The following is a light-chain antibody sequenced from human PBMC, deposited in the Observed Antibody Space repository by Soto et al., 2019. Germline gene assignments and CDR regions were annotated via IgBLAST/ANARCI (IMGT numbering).Light chain of an antibody. CDR2: DTS. Sequence: EIVLTQSPGTLSLSPGERANLSCRASQSASINLAWFQQKPGQTPRLLIYDTSIRATGVPARFSGSRSGAEFTLTISSLQSEDFAVYYCQHYVTWPLTFGGGTKVDI. CDR1: QSASIN. J-gene: IGKJ4*01. CDR3: QHYVTWPLT. V-gene: IGKV3-15*01.